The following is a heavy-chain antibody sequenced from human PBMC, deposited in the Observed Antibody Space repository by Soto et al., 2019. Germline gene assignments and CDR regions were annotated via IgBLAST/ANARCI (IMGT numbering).Heavy chain of an antibody. CDR2: ISAYNGNT. J-gene: IGHJ6*02. D-gene: IGHD6-13*01. Sequence: QVQLVQSGAEVKKPGASVKVSCKASGYTFTSYGISWVRQAPGQGLEWMGWISAYNGNTNYAQKLQGRVTMTTDTFSSTAYMELRSLRSDDTAVYYCARRGIAAAGNYYYYGMDVWGQGTTVTVSS. CDR1: GYTFTSYG. V-gene: IGHV1-18*01. CDR3: ARRGIAAAGNYYYYGMDV.